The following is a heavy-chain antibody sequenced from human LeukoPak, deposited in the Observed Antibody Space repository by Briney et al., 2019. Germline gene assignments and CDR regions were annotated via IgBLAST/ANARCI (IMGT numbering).Heavy chain of an antibody. CDR2: ISWNSGSI. V-gene: IGHV3-9*01. Sequence: GGSLRLSCAASGFTFDDYAMHWVRQAPGKGLEWVSGISWNSGSIGYADSVKGRFTISRDNAKNSLYLQMNSLRAEDTAVYYCARRYYYDSSGPIDAFDIWGQGTMVTVSS. D-gene: IGHD3-22*01. CDR1: GFTFDDYA. CDR3: ARRYYYDSSGPIDAFDI. J-gene: IGHJ3*02.